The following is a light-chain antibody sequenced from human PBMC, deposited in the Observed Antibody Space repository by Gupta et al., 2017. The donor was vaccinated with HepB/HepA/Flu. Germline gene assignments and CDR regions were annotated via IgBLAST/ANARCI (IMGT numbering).Light chain of an antibody. CDR3: GTWDSSLSACV. Sequence: QSVLTQPPSVSAAPGQKVTISCSGSSSNIGNNYVSWYQQLPGTAPKLLIYENNKRPSGIPDRFSGSKSGTSATLAITGLQTGDEADYYCGTWDSSLSACVFGGGTKLTVL. J-gene: IGLJ2*01. CDR1: SSNIGNNY. CDR2: ENN. V-gene: IGLV1-51*02.